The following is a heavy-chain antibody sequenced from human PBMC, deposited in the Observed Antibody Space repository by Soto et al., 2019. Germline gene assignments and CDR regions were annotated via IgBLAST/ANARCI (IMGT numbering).Heavy chain of an antibody. CDR1: GFTFSSYA. CDR3: AKADKDIVVVPAAIYYGMDV. D-gene: IGHD2-2*01. V-gene: IGHV3-23*01. CDR2: ISGSGGST. J-gene: IGHJ6*02. Sequence: VQLLESGGGLVQPGGSLRLSCAASGFTFSSYAMSWVRQAPGKGLEWVSAISGSGGSTYYADSVKGRFTISRDNSKNTLYLQMNSLRAEDTAVYYCAKADKDIVVVPAAIYYGMDVWGQGTTVTVSS.